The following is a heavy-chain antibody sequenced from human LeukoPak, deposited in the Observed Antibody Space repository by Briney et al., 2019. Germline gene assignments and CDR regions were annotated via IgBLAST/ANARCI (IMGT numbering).Heavy chain of an antibody. CDR3: ARILDRDI. CDR2: IHASWWT. CDR1: GGPITNSF. J-gene: IGHJ3*02. V-gene: IGHV4-4*07. Sequence: PSYALSLICTVSGGPITNSFWRWLRHSAATGMAGIGRIHASWWTDHIPSLQSRVSMSLDMPTKQFSLTLSAATRADTATYYSARILDRDIWGQGKFGTVS. D-gene: IGHD3-22*01.